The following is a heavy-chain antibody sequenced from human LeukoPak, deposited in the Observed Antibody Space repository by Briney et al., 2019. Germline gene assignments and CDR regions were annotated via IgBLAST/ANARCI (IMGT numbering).Heavy chain of an antibody. D-gene: IGHD3-22*01. V-gene: IGHV4-4*07. CDR1: GGSISGSY. J-gene: IGHJ3*01. CDR2: ISASGST. Sequence: PSETLSLTCTVSGGSISGSYWTWIRQPAGRGLEWIGRISASGSTNYNPSLKSRVTMSLDTSKNHFSLNLTSVTAADTAVYSCARIRDNSGFYLGAFDDWGQGTMVTVSS. CDR3: ARIRDNSGFYLGAFDD.